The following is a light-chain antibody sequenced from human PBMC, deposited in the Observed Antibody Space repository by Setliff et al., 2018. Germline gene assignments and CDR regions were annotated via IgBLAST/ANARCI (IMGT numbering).Light chain of an antibody. J-gene: IGKJ5*01. CDR2: KAS. CDR3: QQYNTYSPIT. V-gene: IGKV1-5*03. CDR1: QSISTW. Sequence: DIQMTQSPSTLSASVGDRITITCRASQSISTWLAWYQQKPGKAPKLLIQKASSLESGVPSRFSGSGSGTEFTLTISSLQPDDFATYYCQQYNTYSPITFGQGTRLEIK.